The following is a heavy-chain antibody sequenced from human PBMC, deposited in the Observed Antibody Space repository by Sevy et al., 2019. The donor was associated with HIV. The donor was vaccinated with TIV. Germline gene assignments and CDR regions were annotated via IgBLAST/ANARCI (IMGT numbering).Heavy chain of an antibody. Sequence: ASVKVSGKASGFTFTSSAVQWVRQARGQRLEWIGWIVVGSGNTNYEQKFQERVTITRDMSTSTAYMELSSLRSEDTAVYYCAADGFSDVGTGWFDPWGQGTLVTVSS. J-gene: IGHJ5*02. CDR1: GFTFTSSA. V-gene: IGHV1-58*01. CDR3: AADGFSDVGTGWFDP. D-gene: IGHD1-26*01. CDR2: IVVGSGNT.